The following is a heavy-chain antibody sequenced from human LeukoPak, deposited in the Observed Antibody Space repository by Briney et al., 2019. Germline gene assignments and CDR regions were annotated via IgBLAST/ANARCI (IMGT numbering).Heavy chain of an antibody. Sequence: PSETLSLTCAVYGGSFSGYYWSWIRQPPGKGLEWIGEINHSGSTNYNPSLKSRVTISVDTSKNQFSLKLGSVTAADTAVYYCARLESGSYTVDYWGQGTLVTVSS. V-gene: IGHV4-34*01. CDR2: INHSGST. D-gene: IGHD1-26*01. CDR1: GGSFSGYY. CDR3: ARLESGSYTVDY. J-gene: IGHJ4*02.